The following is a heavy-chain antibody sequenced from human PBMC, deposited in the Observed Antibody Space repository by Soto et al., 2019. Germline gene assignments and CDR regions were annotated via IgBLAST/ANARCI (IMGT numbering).Heavy chain of an antibody. D-gene: IGHD3-22*01. CDR3: ARDGSYYDSSGYNSVFDY. Sequence: ASVKVSCKASGYTFTSYGISWVRQAPGQGLEWMGWISAYNGNTNYAQKLQGRVTMTTDTSTSTAYMELRSLRSDDTAVYYCARDGSYYDSSGYNSVFDYWGQGTLVTVS. CDR2: ISAYNGNT. V-gene: IGHV1-18*01. J-gene: IGHJ4*02. CDR1: GYTFTSYG.